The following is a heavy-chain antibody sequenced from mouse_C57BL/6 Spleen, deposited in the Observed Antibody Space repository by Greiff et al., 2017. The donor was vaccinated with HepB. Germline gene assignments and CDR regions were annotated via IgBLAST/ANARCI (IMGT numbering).Heavy chain of an antibody. J-gene: IGHJ2*01. Sequence: QVQLQQSGAELVKPGASVKISCKASGYAFSSYWMNWVKQRPGKGLEWIGQIYPGDGDTNYNGKFKGKATLTADKSSSTAYMQLSRLTSEDSAVYFCARADYYGSIPFDYWGQGTTLTVSS. D-gene: IGHD1-1*01. CDR3: ARADYYGSIPFDY. V-gene: IGHV1-80*01. CDR1: GYAFSSYW. CDR2: IYPGDGDT.